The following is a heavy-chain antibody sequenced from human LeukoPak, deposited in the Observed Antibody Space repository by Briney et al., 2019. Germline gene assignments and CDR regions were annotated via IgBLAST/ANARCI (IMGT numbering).Heavy chain of an antibody. Sequence: GASLRLSCAASGFTFSSYSMNWVRQAPGKGLEWVSSISSSSSYIYYADSVKSRFTISRDNAKNSLYLQMNSLRAEDTAVYYCAREGNGSYYYFDYWGQGTLVTVSS. V-gene: IGHV3-21*01. CDR1: GFTFSSYS. CDR2: ISSSSSYI. D-gene: IGHD1-26*01. CDR3: AREGNGSYYYFDY. J-gene: IGHJ4*02.